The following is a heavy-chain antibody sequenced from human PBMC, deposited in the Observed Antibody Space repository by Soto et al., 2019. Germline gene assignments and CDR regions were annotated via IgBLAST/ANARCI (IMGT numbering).Heavy chain of an antibody. CDR3: ARDGCSSTSSSKGGMDV. Sequence: WGSLRISCATSGFTFSIYSMNWVRQAPGKGLEWVSSISSSSSYIYYADSVKGRFTISRDNAKNSLYLQMKSLRAEDTAVYYCARDGCSSTSSSKGGMDVWGHGTTVTVSS. V-gene: IGHV3-21*01. CDR1: GFTFSIYS. J-gene: IGHJ6*01. CDR2: ISSSSSYI. D-gene: IGHD2-2*01.